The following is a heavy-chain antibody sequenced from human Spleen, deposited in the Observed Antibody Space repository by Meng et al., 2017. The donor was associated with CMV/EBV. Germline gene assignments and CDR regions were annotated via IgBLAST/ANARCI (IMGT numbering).Heavy chain of an antibody. CDR1: GFTFSNAW. Sequence: SGFTFSNAWMSWVRQAPGKGLEWVGRIKSNTDGGTTDYAAPVKGRFTISRDDSKNTLYLQMNSLKTEDTAVYYCTTVARGYSGYADYWGQGTLVTVSS. V-gene: IGHV3-15*01. D-gene: IGHD5-12*01. CDR3: TTVARGYSGYADY. J-gene: IGHJ4*02. CDR2: IKSNTDGGTT.